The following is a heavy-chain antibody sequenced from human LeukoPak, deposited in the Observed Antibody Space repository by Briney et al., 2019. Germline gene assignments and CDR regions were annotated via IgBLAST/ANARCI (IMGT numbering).Heavy chain of an antibody. J-gene: IGHJ4*02. D-gene: IGHD3-10*01. CDR1: AFTFNTYW. CDR2: INGDESST. CDR3: AKRFGEEGDY. V-gene: IGHV3-74*01. Sequence: PGGSLRLSCAASAFTFNTYWMHWVRQVPGRGLEWVSRINGDESSTNYADSVKGRFTISRDNSKNTLYLQMNSLRAEDTAVYYCAKRFGEEGDYWGQGTLVTVSS.